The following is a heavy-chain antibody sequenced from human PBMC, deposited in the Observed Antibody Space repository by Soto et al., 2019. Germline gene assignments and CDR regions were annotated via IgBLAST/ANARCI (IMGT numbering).Heavy chain of an antibody. J-gene: IGHJ4*02. CDR3: ARINKGYGTDS. CDR2: IDYTGNT. Sequence: PSETLSLTCTVSGGSISSSSYYWGCIRQPPGKGLEWSASIDYTGNTFYNPSLTSRVTISVDTSKNQFSLKVTSVTAADTAVYYCARINKGYGTDSWGQGTLVPVSS. V-gene: IGHV4-39*01. D-gene: IGHD5-18*01. CDR1: GGSISSSSYY.